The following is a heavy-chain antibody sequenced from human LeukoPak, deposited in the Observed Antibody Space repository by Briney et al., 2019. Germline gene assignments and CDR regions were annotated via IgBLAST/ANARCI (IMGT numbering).Heavy chain of an antibody. CDR3: AKDLGWLGLRGNYFDY. Sequence: PGGSLRLSCAASGFTFSSYWMHWVRQAPGKGLVWVSRINSDGSSTSYADSVKGRFTISRDNSKNTLYLQMNSLRAEDTAVYYCAKDLGWLGLRGNYFDYWGQGTLVTVSS. D-gene: IGHD6-19*01. J-gene: IGHJ4*02. CDR1: GFTFSSYW. V-gene: IGHV3-74*01. CDR2: INSDGSST.